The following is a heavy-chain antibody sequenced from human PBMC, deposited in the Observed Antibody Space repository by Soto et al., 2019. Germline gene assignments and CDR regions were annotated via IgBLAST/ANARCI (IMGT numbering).Heavy chain of an antibody. Sequence: GASVKVSCKASGYTFTSYAMHWVRQAPGQRLEWMGWINAGNGNTKYSQKFQGRVTITRDTSASTAYMELSSLRSEDTAVYYCARDRAYDFWSGYYSSYYYYYMDVWGKGTTVTVSS. CDR2: INAGNGNT. CDR3: ARDRAYDFWSGYYSSYYYYYMDV. CDR1: GYTFTSYA. D-gene: IGHD3-3*01. V-gene: IGHV1-3*01. J-gene: IGHJ6*03.